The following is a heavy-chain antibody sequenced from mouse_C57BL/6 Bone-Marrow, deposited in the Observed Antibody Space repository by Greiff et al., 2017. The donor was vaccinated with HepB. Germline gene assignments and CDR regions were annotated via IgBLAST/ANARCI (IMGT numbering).Heavy chain of an antibody. Sequence: EVKLVESGGGLVKPGGSLKLSCAASGFTFSDYGMHWVRQAPEKGLEWVAYISSGSSTIYYADTVKGRFTISRDNANNTLFLQMTSLRSEDTAMYYCARYDYDYFDYWGQGTTLTVSS. CDR2: ISSGSSTI. CDR3: ARYDYDYFDY. J-gene: IGHJ2*01. V-gene: IGHV5-17*01. D-gene: IGHD2-4*01. CDR1: GFTFSDYG.